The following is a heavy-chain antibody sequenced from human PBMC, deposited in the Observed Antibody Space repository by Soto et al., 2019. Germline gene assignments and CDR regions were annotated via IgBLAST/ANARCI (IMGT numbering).Heavy chain of an antibody. CDR3: ARDEIRFSWAYGMDV. CDR2: ISYDGSNK. J-gene: IGHJ6*02. CDR1: GFTFSSYA. Sequence: QVPLVESGGGVVQPGRSLRLSCAASGFTFSSYAMHWVRQAPGKGLEWVAVISYDGSNKYYADSVKGRFTISRDNLKTSLYLQMNSLRAEDTAVYYCARDEIRFSWAYGMDVWGQGTTVTVSS. D-gene: IGHD3-3*01. V-gene: IGHV3-30-3*01.